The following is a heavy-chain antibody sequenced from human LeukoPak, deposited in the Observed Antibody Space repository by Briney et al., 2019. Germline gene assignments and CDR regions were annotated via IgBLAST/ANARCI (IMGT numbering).Heavy chain of an antibody. CDR3: VGNGYYSVDY. CDR1: GGSISSNW. Sequence: SGTLSLTCAVSGGSISSNWWSWVRQSPGKGLEWIGEIYLSGSTNYNPSLKSRVTISIDQSKSQFSLKLSSVTAADTAVYYCVGNGYYSVDYWAREPWSPSPQ. J-gene: IGHJ4*02. V-gene: IGHV4-4*02. CDR2: IYLSGST. D-gene: IGHD3-22*01.